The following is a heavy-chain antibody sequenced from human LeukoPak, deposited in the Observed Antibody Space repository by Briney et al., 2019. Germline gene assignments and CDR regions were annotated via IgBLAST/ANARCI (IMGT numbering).Heavy chain of an antibody. V-gene: IGHV4-34*01. CDR3: ARGFGYYYYYYMDV. CDR1: GGSCSGYY. CDR2: INHSGST. Sequence: PSETLSLTCAVYGGSCSGYYWSWIRQPPGKGLEWIGEINHSGSTNYNPSLKSRVTISVDTSKNQFSLKLSSVTAADTAVYYCARGFGYYYYYYMDVWGKGTTVTVSS. J-gene: IGHJ6*03. D-gene: IGHD3-10*01.